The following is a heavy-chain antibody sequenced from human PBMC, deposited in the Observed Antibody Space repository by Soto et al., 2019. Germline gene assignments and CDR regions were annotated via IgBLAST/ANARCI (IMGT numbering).Heavy chain of an antibody. Sequence: TSEMLSLTCAVSGGSISSGGYSCNWIRQPPGKGLEWIGYIYHSGSTYYNPSLKSRVTISVDRSKNQFSLKLSSVTAADTAVYYCARGMTTVTTFDYWGQGTLVTVSS. J-gene: IGHJ4*02. CDR3: ARGMTTVTTFDY. CDR1: GGSISSGGYS. D-gene: IGHD4-17*01. V-gene: IGHV4-30-2*01. CDR2: IYHSGST.